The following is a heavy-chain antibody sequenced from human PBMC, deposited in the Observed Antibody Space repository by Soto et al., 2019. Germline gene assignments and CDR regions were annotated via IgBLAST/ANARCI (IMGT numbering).Heavy chain of an antibody. CDR1: GFTFSSYG. CDR2: IWYDGSNK. CDR3: AREAPESSIVVVVAALDY. V-gene: IGHV3-33*01. D-gene: IGHD2-15*01. J-gene: IGHJ4*02. Sequence: QVQLVESGGGVVQPGRSLRLSCAASGFTFSSYGMHWVRQAPGKGLEWVAVIWYDGSNKYYADSVKGRFTISRDNSKNTLYLQMNSLRAEDTAVYYCAREAPESSIVVVVAALDYWGQGTLVTVSS.